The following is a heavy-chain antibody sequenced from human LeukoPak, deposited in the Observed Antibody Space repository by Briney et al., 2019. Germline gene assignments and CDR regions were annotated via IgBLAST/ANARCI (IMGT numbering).Heavy chain of an antibody. D-gene: IGHD3-22*01. Sequence: SETLSLTCTVSGGSISSYYWSWIRQPPGKGLEWIGEINHSGSTNYNPSLKSRVTISVDTSKNQFSLKLSSVTAADTAVYYCARTYYYDSSGYKIDYWGQGTLVTVSS. V-gene: IGHV4-34*01. J-gene: IGHJ4*02. CDR2: INHSGST. CDR3: ARTYYYDSSGYKIDY. CDR1: GGSISSYY.